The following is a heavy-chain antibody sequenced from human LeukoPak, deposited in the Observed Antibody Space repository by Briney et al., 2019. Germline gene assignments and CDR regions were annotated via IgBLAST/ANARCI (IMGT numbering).Heavy chain of an antibody. Sequence: PGGSLRLSCAASGFTFNSYSMNWVRQAPGKGLRWVSSISSSSSYIKYADSVMGRFTISRDNVKNSLYLQMKSLRAEDTAVYYCARVPYSGYHFDYWGQGTLVTVSS. CDR2: ISSSSSYI. J-gene: IGHJ4*02. CDR3: ARVPYSGYHFDY. D-gene: IGHD1-26*01. V-gene: IGHV3-21*01. CDR1: GFTFNSYS.